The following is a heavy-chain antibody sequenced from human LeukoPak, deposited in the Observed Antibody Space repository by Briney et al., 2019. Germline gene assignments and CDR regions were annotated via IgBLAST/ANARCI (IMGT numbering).Heavy chain of an antibody. CDR1: GFTFSSYS. V-gene: IGHV3-48*04. CDR2: ISSSSSTI. J-gene: IGHJ4*02. D-gene: IGHD5-18*01. Sequence: GSLRLSCAASGFTFSSYSMNWVRQAPGKGLEWVSYISSSSSTIYYAGSVKGRFTISRDNAKNSLYLQMNSLRAEDTAVYYCARGYSYGYVDYWGQGTLVTVSS. CDR3: ARGYSYGYVDY.